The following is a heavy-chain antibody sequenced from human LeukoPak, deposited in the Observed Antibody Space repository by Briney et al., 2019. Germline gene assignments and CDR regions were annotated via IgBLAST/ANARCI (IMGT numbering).Heavy chain of an antibody. CDR3: AVIVVVTVGAFDS. Sequence: GRSLRLSCAASGFTFNTYAMHWVRQAPGKGLEWVAVISYDGSYKYYADSVKDRFTTSRDNSKNTLYLQMNSLRAEDTAVYYCAVIVVVTVGAFDSWGQGTMVTVSS. CDR2: ISYDGSYK. D-gene: IGHD2-21*02. V-gene: IGHV3-30*03. CDR1: GFTFNTYA. J-gene: IGHJ3*02.